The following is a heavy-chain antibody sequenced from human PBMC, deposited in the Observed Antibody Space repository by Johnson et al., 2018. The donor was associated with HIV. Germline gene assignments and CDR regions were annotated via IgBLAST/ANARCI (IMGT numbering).Heavy chain of an antibody. CDR3: AKRATVVSGSPSDAFDI. V-gene: IGHV3-20*04. CDR1: GLTLSRCD. CDR2: INWNGAIT. J-gene: IGHJ3*02. Sequence: VQLVESGGGVVQSGGSLRLSCAASGLTLSRCDMHWVRQAPGKGLEWVSGINWNGAITGYAGSVKGRFIISRDNAKNSLYLQMNSLRPEDTAVYYCAKRATVVSGSPSDAFDIWGQGTMVTVSS. D-gene: IGHD4-23*01.